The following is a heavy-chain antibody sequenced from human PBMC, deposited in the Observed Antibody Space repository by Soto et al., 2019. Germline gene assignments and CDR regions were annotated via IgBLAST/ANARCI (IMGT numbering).Heavy chain of an antibody. J-gene: IGHJ4*02. D-gene: IGHD1-26*01. V-gene: IGHV3-23*01. Sequence: WGSLRLSCVASGFSFISYAIILFRHSPGTGLEWVSTISGAGFQTYYGDSVKGRFTISRDNSKNMLYLEMNSLRAEDAALYYCAKDRLGATGYFDYWGQGTLVTVSS. CDR1: GFSFISYA. CDR3: AKDRLGATGYFDY. CDR2: ISGAGFQT.